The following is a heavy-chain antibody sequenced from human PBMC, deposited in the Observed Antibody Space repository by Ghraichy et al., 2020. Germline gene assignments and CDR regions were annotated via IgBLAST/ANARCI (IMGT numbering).Heavy chain of an antibody. J-gene: IGHJ5*02. CDR3: ARHLCGSTSCYPTGNWFDP. V-gene: IGHV4-39*01. Sequence: SETLSLTCTVSGGSISSSSYYWGWIRQPPGKGLEWIGSIYYSGSTYYNPSLKSRVTISVDTSKNQFSLKLSSVTAADTAVYYCARHLCGSTSCYPTGNWFDPWGQGTLVTVSS. CDR2: IYYSGST. CDR1: GGSISSSSYY. D-gene: IGHD2-2*01.